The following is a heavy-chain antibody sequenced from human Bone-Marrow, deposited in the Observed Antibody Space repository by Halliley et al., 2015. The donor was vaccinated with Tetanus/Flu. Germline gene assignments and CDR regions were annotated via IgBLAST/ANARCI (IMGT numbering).Heavy chain of an antibody. CDR2: INHRGAP. CDR1: GESFTGYY. CDR3: ARVSSSGWYLDN. D-gene: IGHD6-19*01. J-gene: IGHJ4*02. V-gene: IGHV4-34*01. Sequence: TLSLTCGVDGESFTGYYWSWIRQSAGKGLEWLGEINHRGAPNYNPSLERRVTLTVDTSKNQFSLKLRSVTAADTAMYFCARVSSSGWYLDNWGQGTLVTVSS.